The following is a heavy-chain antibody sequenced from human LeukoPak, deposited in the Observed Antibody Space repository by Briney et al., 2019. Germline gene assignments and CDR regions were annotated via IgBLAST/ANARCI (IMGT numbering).Heavy chain of an antibody. CDR3: ARLVVPAAIEGIFDY. CDR1: GFTFSSYW. Sequence: GGSLRLSCAVSGFTFSSYWMSWVRQAPGKGLEWVANIKQDGSEKYYVDSVKGRFTISRDNAKNSLYLQMNSLRAEDTAVYYCARLVVPAAIEGIFDYWGQGTLVTVSS. D-gene: IGHD2-2*01. CDR2: IKQDGSEK. V-gene: IGHV3-7*01. J-gene: IGHJ4*02.